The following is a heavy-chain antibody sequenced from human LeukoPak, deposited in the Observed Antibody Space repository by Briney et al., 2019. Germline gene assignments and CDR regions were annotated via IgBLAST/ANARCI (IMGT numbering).Heavy chain of an antibody. J-gene: IGHJ4*02. D-gene: IGHD4-17*01. Sequence: SGGSLRLSCAASGFTFSIHNMDWVRQAPGKGLEWIPYINSGGDATHYADSVKGRFTISRDDAKNSLYMQMNSLTAEDTAVYYCARGAGRYGDYRDYWGQGTLVTVSS. V-gene: IGHV3-48*04. CDR1: GFTFSIHN. CDR2: INSGGDAT. CDR3: ARGAGRYGDYRDY.